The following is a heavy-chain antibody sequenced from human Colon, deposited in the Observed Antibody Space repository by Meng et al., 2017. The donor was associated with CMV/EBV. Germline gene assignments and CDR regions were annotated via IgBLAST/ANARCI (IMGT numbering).Heavy chain of an antibody. V-gene: IGHV3-33*01. CDR3: ATGGGTEAAAAGVFDF. J-gene: IGHJ4*02. Sequence: GSLRLSCTLSGFTIHRHGMHWVRQAPGKGLEWVASIWSDGSQKFFADSVKGRFTISRDNSKNMQFLEMNSLRDEDTAVYFCATGGGTEAAAAGVFDFWGQGTLVTVSS. CDR2: IWSDGSQK. D-gene: IGHD6-25*01. CDR1: GFTIHRHG.